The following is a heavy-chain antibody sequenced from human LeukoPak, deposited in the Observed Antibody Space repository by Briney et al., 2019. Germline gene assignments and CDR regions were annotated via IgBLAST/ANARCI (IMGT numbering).Heavy chain of an antibody. CDR2: INPNSGGT. J-gene: IGHJ4*02. Sequence: ASVKVSCKASGYTFTSYGISWVRQAPGQGLKWMGRINPNSGGTNYAQKFQGRVTMTRDTSISTAYMELSRLRSDDTAVYYCARPAGGSGPFDYWGQGTLVTVSS. CDR3: ARPAGGSGPFDY. D-gene: IGHD3-3*01. V-gene: IGHV1-2*06. CDR1: GYTFTSYG.